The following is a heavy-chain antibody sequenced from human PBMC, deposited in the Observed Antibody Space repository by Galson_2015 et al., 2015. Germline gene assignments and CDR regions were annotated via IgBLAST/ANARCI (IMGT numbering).Heavy chain of an antibody. D-gene: IGHD2-8*01. Sequence: TLSLPCAVSGGSISSGSYYWRWIRPPAGQGLEWIGRIYTSGSTNYNPSLKSRVTISVDTSKNQFSLRLSCVTAADTAVYYCARDNDGYFDYWGQGTLVTVSS. CDR1: GGSISSGSYY. CDR3: ARDNDGYFDY. V-gene: IGHV4-61*02. CDR2: IYTSGST. J-gene: IGHJ4*02.